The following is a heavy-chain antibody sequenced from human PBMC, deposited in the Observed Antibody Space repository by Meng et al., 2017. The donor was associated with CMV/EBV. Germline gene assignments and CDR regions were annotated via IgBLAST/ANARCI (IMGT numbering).Heavy chain of an antibody. CDR2: INHSGST. Sequence: PGGQGSLKPAETLSLTCAVYGGSFSGYYWSWIRQPPGKGLEWIGEINHSGSTNYNPSLKSRVTISVDTSKNQFSLKLSSVTAADTAVYYCARGGNWFDPWGQGTLVTVSS. CDR1: GGSFSGYY. J-gene: IGHJ5*02. CDR3: ARGGNWFDP. V-gene: IGHV4-34*01.